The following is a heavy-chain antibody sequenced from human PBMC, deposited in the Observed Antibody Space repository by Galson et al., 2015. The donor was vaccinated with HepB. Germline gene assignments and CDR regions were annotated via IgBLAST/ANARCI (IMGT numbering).Heavy chain of an antibody. V-gene: IGHV4-31*03. CDR3: ARGQFGVAPGDY. J-gene: IGHJ4*02. D-gene: IGHD3-3*01. CDR1: GDSIDNGVYY. Sequence: TLSLTCTVSGDSIDNGVYYWSWIRQHPVKGREWIGYVYYSGRTYYNPSLKSRVIISLDTSKNPFSLKLSSVTAADTAVYYCARGQFGVAPGDYWGQGTLVTVSS. CDR2: VYYSGRT.